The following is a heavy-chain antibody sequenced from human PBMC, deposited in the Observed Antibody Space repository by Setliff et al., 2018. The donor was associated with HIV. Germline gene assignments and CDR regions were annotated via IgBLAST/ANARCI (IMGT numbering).Heavy chain of an antibody. Sequence: SETLSLTCTVSGGSISAHYWNWFRQPAGKGLEWIGRVYIRGSPNSNPSLMSRVTTSIDTSKNRFFLRLSSVTAADTAVYYCAREGRQLWFFDFWGQGALVTVSS. CDR1: GGSISAHY. D-gene: IGHD5-18*01. CDR3: AREGRQLWFFDF. CDR2: VYIRGSP. J-gene: IGHJ4*02. V-gene: IGHV4-4*07.